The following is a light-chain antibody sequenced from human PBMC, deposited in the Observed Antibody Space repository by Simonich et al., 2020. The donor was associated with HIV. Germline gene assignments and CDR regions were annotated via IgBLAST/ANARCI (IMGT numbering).Light chain of an antibody. CDR3: QQRSNWPLT. CDR2: DAY. J-gene: IGKJ4*01. V-gene: IGKV3-11*01. Sequence: EVVLTQSPSTLSLSPGERATPSCRASQGVCRYLAWYQQKPGQAPRLLNYDAYNRATGIPARFSGSGSGTDFTLTISSLEPEDFAVYYCQQRSNWPLTFGGGTKVEIK. CDR1: QGVCRY.